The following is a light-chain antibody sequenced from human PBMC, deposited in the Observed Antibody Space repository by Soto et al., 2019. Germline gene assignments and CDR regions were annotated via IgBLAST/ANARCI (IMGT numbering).Light chain of an antibody. CDR1: QSVNSN. Sequence: ETVMTQSPATLSVSPGETATLSCRASQSVNSNLAWYQQTPGQAPRLLIYDASARATGVPARFSGSGSGTEFTLTISSLQSEDFAVYYCQQYDNWPPSRTFGQGTKVEIK. CDR2: DAS. J-gene: IGKJ1*01. V-gene: IGKV3-15*01. CDR3: QQYDNWPPSRT.